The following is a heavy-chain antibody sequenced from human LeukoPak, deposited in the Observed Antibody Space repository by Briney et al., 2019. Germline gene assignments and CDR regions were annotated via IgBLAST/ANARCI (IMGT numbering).Heavy chain of an antibody. Sequence: PGGSLRLSCAASGFTFSSYAMSWVRQAPGKGLEWVSAISGSGDSTYYADSVKGRFTISRDNSKNTLYLQMNSLRAEDTAVYHCVLTKTGYYYSNYFDYWGQGTLVTVSS. CDR2: ISGSGDST. D-gene: IGHD3-22*01. J-gene: IGHJ4*02. CDR3: VLTKTGYYYSNYFDY. CDR1: GFTFSSYA. V-gene: IGHV3-23*01.